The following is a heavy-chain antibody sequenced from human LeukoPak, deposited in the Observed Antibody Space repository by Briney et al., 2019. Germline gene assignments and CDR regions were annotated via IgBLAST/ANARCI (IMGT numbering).Heavy chain of an antibody. CDR3: ARGTPQY. CDR1: GFTFSSYA. CDR2: ISYDGSNK. Sequence: GGSLRLSCAASGFTFSSYAMHWVRQAPGKGLEWVAVISYDGSNKYYADSVKGRFTISRDNSKNTLYLQMNSLRAEDTAVYYCARGTPQYWGQGTLVTVSS. V-gene: IGHV3-30*04. J-gene: IGHJ4*02.